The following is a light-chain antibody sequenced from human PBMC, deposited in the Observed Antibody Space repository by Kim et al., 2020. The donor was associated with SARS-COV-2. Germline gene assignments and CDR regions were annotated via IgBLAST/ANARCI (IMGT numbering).Light chain of an antibody. Sequence: DIVMTQSPLSLPVTPGGPASISCRSSQSLLHSNGYNYLDWYLQKPGQSPQLLIYLGSNRASGVPDRFSGSGSGTDFTLKISRVEAEDVEVYYCMQALQTPWTFGQGTKVDIK. CDR1: QSLLHSNGYNY. CDR3: MQALQTPWT. CDR2: LGS. J-gene: IGKJ1*01. V-gene: IGKV2-28*01.